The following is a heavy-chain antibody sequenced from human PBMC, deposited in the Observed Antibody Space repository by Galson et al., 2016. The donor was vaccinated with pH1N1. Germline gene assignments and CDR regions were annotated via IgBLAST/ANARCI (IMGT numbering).Heavy chain of an antibody. CDR3: ARVSGYNSGYSDS. D-gene: IGHD5-18*01. CDR2: IVGIFRSA. CDR1: GGTLTSHA. J-gene: IGHJ1*01. V-gene: IGHV1-69*13. Sequence: SVKVSCKASGGTLTSHAISWVRQAPGQGLEWMGRIVGIFRSANYAQKFQGRVTITADEFMSTTYMELSSLRSDDTAVYYCARVSGYNSGYSDSRGQGTLVTVSS.